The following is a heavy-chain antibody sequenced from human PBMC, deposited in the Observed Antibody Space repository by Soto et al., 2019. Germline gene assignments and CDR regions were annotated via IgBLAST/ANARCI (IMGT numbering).Heavy chain of an antibody. CDR1: GYTFTSYG. D-gene: IGHD2-15*01. CDR2: ISAYNGNT. V-gene: IGHV1-18*01. Sequence: QVQLVQSGAEVKKPGASVKVACKASGYTFTSYGISWVRQAPGQGLEWMGWISAYNGNTNYAQKLQGRVTMTTDTSTSTAYMELRSLRSDDTAVYYCSRVRDIVVVVAATLDYWGQGTLVTVSS. CDR3: SRVRDIVVVVAATLDY. J-gene: IGHJ4*02.